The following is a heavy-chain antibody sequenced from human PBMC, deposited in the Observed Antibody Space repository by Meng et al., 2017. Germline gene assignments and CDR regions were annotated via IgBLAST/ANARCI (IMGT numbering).Heavy chain of an antibody. J-gene: IGHJ4*02. CDR2: IYTSGST. Sequence: SETLSLTCTVSGGSISSYYWSWIRQPAGKGLEWIGRIYTSGSTNYNPSLKSRVTMSVDTSKNQFSLKLSSVSAADTAVYYCARESRLRGYCSGGSCPQNILPDYWGQGTLVTVSS. CDR1: GGSISSYY. V-gene: IGHV4-4*07. CDR3: ARESRLRGYCSGGSCPQNILPDY. D-gene: IGHD2-15*01.